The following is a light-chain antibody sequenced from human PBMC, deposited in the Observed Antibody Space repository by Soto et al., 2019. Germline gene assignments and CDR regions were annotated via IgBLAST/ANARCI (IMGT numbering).Light chain of an antibody. V-gene: IGKV3-15*01. CDR2: GAS. CDR1: QSVNSD. J-gene: IGKJ1*01. CDR3: QQRSNWPPWT. Sequence: EIVLTQSPATLSVSPGNRATLSCRASQSVNSDLAWYQQKPGQAPRLLIYGASTRATGTPTRFSGSGSGTEFTLTISSLEPEDFAVYYCQQRSNWPPWTFGQGTKVDIK.